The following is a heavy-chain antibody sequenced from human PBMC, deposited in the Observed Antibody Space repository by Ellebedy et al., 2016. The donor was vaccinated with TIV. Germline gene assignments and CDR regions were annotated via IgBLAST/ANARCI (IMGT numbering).Heavy chain of an antibody. V-gene: IGHV1-8*01. CDR2: VNPNSGDT. CDR3: AREDAFDI. Sequence: AASVKVSCKASGYTFTKYNIIWVRHSTGQGLEWMGWVNPNSGDTDYAQKFRERVTMTRDTSTNTAYLQLSGLRSEDKAVYYCAREDAFDIWGQGTMVTVSS. CDR1: GYTFTKYN. J-gene: IGHJ3*02.